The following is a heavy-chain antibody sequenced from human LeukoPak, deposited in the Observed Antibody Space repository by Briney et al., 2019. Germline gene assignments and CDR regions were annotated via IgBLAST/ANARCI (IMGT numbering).Heavy chain of an antibody. D-gene: IGHD3-10*01. J-gene: IGHJ6*03. V-gene: IGHV3-11*04. CDR2: ISDSGSTI. CDR3: ARFLAGSGSYSIGDYYYYFMDV. CDR1: GFTFNDYY. Sequence: PGGSLRLSCAASGFTFNDYYMSWIRQAPGKGLEWVSYISDSGSTIHYADSVKGRFTISRDNAKNSLYLQMNTLRAEDTAVYYCARFLAGSGSYSIGDYYYYFMDVWGKGTTVTVSS.